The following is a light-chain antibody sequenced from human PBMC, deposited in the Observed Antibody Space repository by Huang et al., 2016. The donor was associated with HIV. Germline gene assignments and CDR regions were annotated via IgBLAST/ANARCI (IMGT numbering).Light chain of an antibody. CDR1: QSLLKTSNKESY. J-gene: IGKJ1*01. Sequence: DIVMTQSPDSLPVSLGERATSTCKSSQSLLKTSNKESYLAWHQQKPGQPPKVLIYWASTRESGVPDRFSGSGSGTDFTLTISSLQAEDVAVYYCQQYYTTPRTFGQGTKVEIK. CDR2: WAS. V-gene: IGKV4-1*01. CDR3: QQYYTTPRT.